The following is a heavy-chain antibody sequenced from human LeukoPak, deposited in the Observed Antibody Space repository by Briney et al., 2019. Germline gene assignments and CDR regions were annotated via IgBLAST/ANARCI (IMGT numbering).Heavy chain of an antibody. J-gene: IGHJ4*02. CDR1: GFTFSSYA. CDR3: AREQLGMQYSDY. V-gene: IGHV3-30*04. CDR2: ISYDGSNK. Sequence: PGGSLRLSCAASGFTFSSYAMHWVRQAPGKGLEWVAVISYDGSNKYYADSVKGRFTISRDNSKNTLYLQMNSLRAEDTAVYYCAREQLGMQYSDYWGQGTLVTVSS. D-gene: IGHD6-13*01.